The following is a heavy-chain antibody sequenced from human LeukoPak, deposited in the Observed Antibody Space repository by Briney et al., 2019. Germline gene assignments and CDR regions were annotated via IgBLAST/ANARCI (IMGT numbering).Heavy chain of an antibody. J-gene: IGHJ3*02. V-gene: IGHV3-15*01. CDR1: GFTFSNAW. D-gene: IGHD3-10*01. Sequence: PGGSLRLSCAASGFTFSNAWMSWVRQAPGKGLEWVGRIKIKTDGGTTDYAAPVKGRFTISRDDSKNTLYLQMNSLKTEDTAVYYCTTASLLWFGELFPDAFDIWGQGTMVTVSS. CDR3: TTASLLWFGELFPDAFDI. CDR2: IKIKTDGGTT.